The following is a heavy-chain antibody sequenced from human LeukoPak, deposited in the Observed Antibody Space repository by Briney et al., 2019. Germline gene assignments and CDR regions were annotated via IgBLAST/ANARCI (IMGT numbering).Heavy chain of an antibody. CDR1: GYTLTELS. J-gene: IGHJ6*03. CDR3: ATLKHYYYYMDV. CDR2: FDPEDGET. Sequence: ASVKVSCKVSGYTLTELSMHWVRQAPGKGLGWMGGFDPEDGETIYAQKFQGRVTMTEDTSTDTAYMELSSLRSEDTAVYYCATLKHYYYYMDVWGKGTTVTVSS. V-gene: IGHV1-24*01.